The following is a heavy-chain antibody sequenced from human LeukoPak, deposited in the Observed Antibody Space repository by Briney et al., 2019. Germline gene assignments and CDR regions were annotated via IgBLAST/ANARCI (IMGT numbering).Heavy chain of an antibody. CDR3: ARESLTWLQSRTSWFDP. CDR1: GGSFSGYY. J-gene: IGHJ5*02. CDR2: INHSGST. Sequence: PSETLSLTCAVYGGSFSGYYWSWIRQPPGKGLEWIGEINHSGSTNYNPSLKSRVTISVDTSKNQFSLRLSSVTAADTAVYYCARESLTWLQSRTSWFDPWGQGTLVTVSS. D-gene: IGHD5-24*01. V-gene: IGHV4-34*01.